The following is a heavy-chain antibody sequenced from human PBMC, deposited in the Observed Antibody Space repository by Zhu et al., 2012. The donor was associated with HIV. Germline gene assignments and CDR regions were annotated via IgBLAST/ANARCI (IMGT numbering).Heavy chain of an antibody. CDR3: ASSFYSGFGESVRRRVYYFDY. CDR2: INHSGST. D-gene: IGHD3-10*01. Sequence: QVQLQQWGAGLLKPSETLSLTCAVYGGSFSGYYWSWVRQPPGKGLEWIGEINHSGSTNYNPSLKSRVTISVDTSKKQFSLKLTSVTAADTAVYYCASSFYSGFGESVRRRVYYFDYVGPGNPGHRLL. CDR1: GGSFSGYY. V-gene: IGHV4-34*01. J-gene: IGHJ4*02.